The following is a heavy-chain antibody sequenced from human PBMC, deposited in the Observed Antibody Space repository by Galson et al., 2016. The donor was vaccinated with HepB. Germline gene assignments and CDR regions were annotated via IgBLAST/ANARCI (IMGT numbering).Heavy chain of an antibody. J-gene: IGHJ3*02. D-gene: IGHD3-16*01. CDR2: AYYRSDWYN. CDR1: GDSVSNNIAA. Sequence: CAISGDSVSNNIAAWNWIRQSPSRGLEWLGRAYYRSDWYNDYAGSVRSRITINPDTSKNQFSLQLNSVTPEDTAVYYCARIRGSPIWGQGTMVIVSS. CDR3: ARIRGSPI. V-gene: IGHV6-1*01.